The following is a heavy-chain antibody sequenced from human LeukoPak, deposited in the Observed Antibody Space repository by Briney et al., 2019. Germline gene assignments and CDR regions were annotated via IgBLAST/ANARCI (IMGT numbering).Heavy chain of an antibody. Sequence: GGSLRLSCASSGFSFNNAWMTWVRQAPGKGLEWVAVISPDGSGKNYVDSVEGRFTISRDNSKNTLYVQMNSLRAEDTAVYFCARGYDSNLDYYYYMDVWGKGTTVTVSS. D-gene: IGHD3-16*01. CDR2: ISPDGSGK. CDR3: ARGYDSNLDYYYYMDV. CDR1: GFSFNNAW. V-gene: IGHV3-30*03. J-gene: IGHJ6*03.